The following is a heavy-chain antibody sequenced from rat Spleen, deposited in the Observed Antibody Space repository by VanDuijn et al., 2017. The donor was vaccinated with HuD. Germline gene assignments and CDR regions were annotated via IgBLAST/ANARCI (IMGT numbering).Heavy chain of an antibody. J-gene: IGHJ2*01. D-gene: IGHD1-2*01. V-gene: IGHV2-41*01. CDR2: IWNTGGT. CDR3: ARADIGAIYTDGI. Sequence: QVQLKESGPGLVQPSQTLSLTCTVAGFSLTSYNVHWVRQPPGKGLEWLGVIWNTGGTRYNSALKFRLSISKDTSKSQVYLRMNSLQTEDTATYYCARADIGAIYTDGIWGQGVMVTVSS. CDR1: GFSLTSYN.